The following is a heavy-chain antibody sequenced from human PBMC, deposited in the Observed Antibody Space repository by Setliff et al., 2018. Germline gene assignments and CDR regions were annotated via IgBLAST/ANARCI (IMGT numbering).Heavy chain of an antibody. D-gene: IGHD2-2*01. V-gene: IGHV4-34*01. J-gene: IGHJ3*02. Sequence: LSLTCAVYGDSFSDYYWSWIRQPPGKGLEWIEEINHRGSTNYSPSLRSRVTMSVDTSKKQLSLILRSVTAADTAVYYCARGRMRGSCSGPSCTYDPFDIWGQGTPVTVSS. CDR2: INHRGST. CDR1: GDSFSDYY. CDR3: ARGRMRGSCSGPSCTYDPFDI.